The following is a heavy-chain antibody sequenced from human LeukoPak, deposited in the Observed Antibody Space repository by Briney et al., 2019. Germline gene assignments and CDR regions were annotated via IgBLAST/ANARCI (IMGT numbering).Heavy chain of an antibody. Sequence: GGSLRLSCAASGFTFDSHTVIWVRQAPGKGLEWVASISASSTNVFYADSVKGRFTISRDNSKDTLYLQMDSLRAEDAALYYCTKEGASLGSGYFDYWGQGTRVTVSS. CDR2: ISASSTNV. CDR3: TKEGASLGSGYFDY. J-gene: IGHJ4*02. D-gene: IGHD3-10*01. CDR1: GFTFDSHT. V-gene: IGHV3-21*04.